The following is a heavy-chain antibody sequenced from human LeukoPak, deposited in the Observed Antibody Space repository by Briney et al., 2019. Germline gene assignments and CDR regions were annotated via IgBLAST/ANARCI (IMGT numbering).Heavy chain of an antibody. D-gene: IGHD6-6*01. J-gene: IGHJ4*02. CDR2: IKQDGSEK. CDR3: ALERGTRYSSSATPAFYFDY. V-gene: IGHV3-7*01. CDR1: GFTFSSDA. Sequence: QPGGSLRLSCAASGFTFSSDAMHWVRQAPGKGLEWVAHIKQDGSEKYYVDSVTGQFTISRDNAKNSLYLQMNSLRAEDTAVYYCALERGTRYSSSATPAFYFDYWGQGTLVTVSS.